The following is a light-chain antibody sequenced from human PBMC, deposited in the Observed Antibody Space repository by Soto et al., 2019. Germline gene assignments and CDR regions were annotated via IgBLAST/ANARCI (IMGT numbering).Light chain of an antibody. CDR3: QQYGGSSWT. V-gene: IGKV3-20*01. CDR1: QSVSSNY. CDR2: GAS. Sequence: EIVLTQSPGTLSLSPGERATLSCRASQSVSSNYLTWYQQKPGQAPRLLIYGASSRATGIPDRFSGSGSGTGFTLTISRLEPEDFAVYYCQQYGGSSWTFGQGTKVDIK. J-gene: IGKJ1*01.